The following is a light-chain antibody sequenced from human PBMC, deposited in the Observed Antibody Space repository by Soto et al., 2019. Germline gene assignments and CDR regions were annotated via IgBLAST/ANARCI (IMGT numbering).Light chain of an antibody. CDR2: ENN. J-gene: IGLJ3*02. CDR1: SSNIGNNY. V-gene: IGLV1-51*02. Sequence: QSVLTQPPSVSAAPGQKVTISCSGSSSNIGNNYVSWYQQLPGTAPKLLIYENNKRPSGITDRFSGSKSGTSATLGITGLQTGDEADYYCGTWDSSLSSWLFGGGTKVTVL. CDR3: GTWDSSLSSWL.